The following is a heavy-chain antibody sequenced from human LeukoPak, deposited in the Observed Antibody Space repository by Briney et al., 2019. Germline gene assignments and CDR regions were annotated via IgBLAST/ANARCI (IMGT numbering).Heavy chain of an antibody. Sequence: PGGSLRLSCAASGFTFSSYAMHWVRQAPGKGLEWVAVISYDGSNKYYADSVKGRFTISRDNSKNTLYPQMNSLRAEDTAVYYCARADTPRDAFDIWGQGTMVTVSS. CDR3: ARADTPRDAFDI. D-gene: IGHD5-18*01. J-gene: IGHJ3*02. CDR1: GFTFSSYA. CDR2: ISYDGSNK. V-gene: IGHV3-30*04.